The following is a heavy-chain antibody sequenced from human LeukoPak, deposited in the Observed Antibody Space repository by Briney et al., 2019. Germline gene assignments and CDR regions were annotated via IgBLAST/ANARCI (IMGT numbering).Heavy chain of an antibody. D-gene: IGHD3-22*01. CDR2: IYYSGST. CDR1: GGSISSYY. V-gene: IGHV4-59*04. CDR3: ASVTGSSGYYYEFFDY. J-gene: IGHJ4*02. Sequence: SETLSLTCTVSGGSISSYYWSWIRQPPGKGLEWIGYIYYSGSTYYNPSLKSRVTISVDTSKNQFSLKLSSVTAADTAVYYCASVTGSSGYYYEFFDYWGQGTLVTVSS.